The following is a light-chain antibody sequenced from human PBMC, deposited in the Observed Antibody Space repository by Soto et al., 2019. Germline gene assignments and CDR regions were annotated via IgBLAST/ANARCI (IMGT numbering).Light chain of an antibody. Sequence: EILMTQSPATLSVSPGERATLSCRASQSISSNLAWYQQKPGQAPRLLMFRTYSRGTGFPARFSGSGSGTEFNLTISSLQSEDFAVYYCQQYGSSPLTFGGGTKVDIK. CDR2: RTY. CDR1: QSISSN. CDR3: QQYGSSPLT. J-gene: IGKJ4*01. V-gene: IGKV3-15*01.